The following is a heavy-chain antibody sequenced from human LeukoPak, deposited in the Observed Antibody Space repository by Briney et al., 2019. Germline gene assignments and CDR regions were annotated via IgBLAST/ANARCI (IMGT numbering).Heavy chain of an antibody. CDR1: GYTFTSYY. J-gene: IGHJ5*02. V-gene: IGHV1-46*01. CDR3: ARGRRRFDGSGSYDGWFDP. Sequence: ASVKVSCKASGYTFTSYYMHWVRQAPGQGLEWMGIINPSGGSTSYAQKFQGRVTMTRDTSTSTVYMELSSLRSEDTAVYYCARGRRRFDGSGSYDGWFDPWGQGTLVTVSS. CDR2: INPSGGST. D-gene: IGHD3-10*01.